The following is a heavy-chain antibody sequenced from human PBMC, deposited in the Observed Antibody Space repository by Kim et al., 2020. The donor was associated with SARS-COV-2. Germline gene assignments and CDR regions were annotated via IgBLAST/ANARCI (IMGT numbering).Heavy chain of an antibody. Sequence: GGSLRLSCAASGFTFDDYDMHWVRQAPGKGLEWVSCISWISGSIGYADSVKGRFTISRDNAKNSLYLQMNSLRAEDTALYYCAKDKGVVVVPSALDYWG. V-gene: IGHV3-9*01. J-gene: IGHJ4*01. D-gene: IGHD2-2*01. CDR3: AKDKGVVVVPSALDY. CDR1: GFTFDDYD. CDR2: ISWISGSI.